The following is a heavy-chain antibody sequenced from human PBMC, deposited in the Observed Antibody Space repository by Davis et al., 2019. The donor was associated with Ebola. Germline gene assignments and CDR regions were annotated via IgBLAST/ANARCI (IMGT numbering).Heavy chain of an antibody. CDR2: INSDGSST. CDR3: ARDPAATYYYYGMDV. J-gene: IGHJ6*02. D-gene: IGHD2-2*01. V-gene: IGHV3-74*01. CDR1: GFTFSSYW. Sequence: GESLKISCAASGFTFSSYWMHWVRQAPGKGLVWASRINSDGSSTSYADSVKGRFTISRDNAKNTLYLQMNSLRAEDTAVYYCARDPAATYYYYGMDVWGQGTTVTVSS.